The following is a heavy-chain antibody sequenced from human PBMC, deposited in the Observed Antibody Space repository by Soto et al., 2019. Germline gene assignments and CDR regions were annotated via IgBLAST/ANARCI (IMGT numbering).Heavy chain of an antibody. Sequence: QVQLVQSGAEVKKPGSSVKVSCKASGGTFSNYALTWVRQAPGQGLEWMGGIIPLSGTPNYAQKFQGRVTITADKSTTTVYRELSGLRSEDTAVYYCTRGIQLWSWGQGTLVTVSS. D-gene: IGHD5-18*01. J-gene: IGHJ5*02. CDR3: TRGIQLWS. CDR1: GGTFSNYA. V-gene: IGHV1-69*06. CDR2: IIPLSGTP.